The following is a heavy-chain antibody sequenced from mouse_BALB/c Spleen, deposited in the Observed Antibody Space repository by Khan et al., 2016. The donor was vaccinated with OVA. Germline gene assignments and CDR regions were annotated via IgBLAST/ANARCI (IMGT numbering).Heavy chain of an antibody. Sequence: VQLQQSGPELEKPGASVKISCKASGYSFTGYNMNWVKQSKGETLEWIGNIDPYDGTTSNNQKFKGKATLTVDKSSSTAYMQLKSLTSEDSAVYYCAKEGNYSFDYWGQGTTLTVAS. V-gene: IGHV1-39*01. J-gene: IGHJ2*01. D-gene: IGHD2-1*01. CDR1: GYSFTGYN. CDR2: IDPYDGTT. CDR3: AKEGNYSFDY.